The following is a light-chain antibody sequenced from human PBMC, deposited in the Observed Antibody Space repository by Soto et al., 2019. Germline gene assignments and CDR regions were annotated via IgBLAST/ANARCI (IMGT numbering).Light chain of an antibody. J-gene: IGKJ4*01. V-gene: IGKV3-11*01. CDR2: EAS. Sequence: EIVLTQSPATLSLSPGERATLSCRASQSVGSYLAWYQQKPGQVPRLLIYEASKRATGIPARFSGSGSGTDFTLTISSREPEDFAVYYCQQRSNWPPLTFGGGTKVEIK. CDR3: QQRSNWPPLT. CDR1: QSVGSY.